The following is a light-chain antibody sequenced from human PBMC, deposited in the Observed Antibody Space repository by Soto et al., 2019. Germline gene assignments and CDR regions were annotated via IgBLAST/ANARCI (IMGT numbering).Light chain of an antibody. CDR3: CSYAGSYTRWV. CDR2: DVS. V-gene: IGLV2-11*01. CDR1: SSDVGGYNY. J-gene: IGLJ3*02. Sequence: QSALTQPRSVSGSPGQSVTISCTGTSSDVGGYNYVSWYQQHPGKAPKLMIYDVSKRPSGVPDRFSGSKSGNTASLTISGLQAEDEADYYCCSYAGSYTRWVFGGGTQRPS.